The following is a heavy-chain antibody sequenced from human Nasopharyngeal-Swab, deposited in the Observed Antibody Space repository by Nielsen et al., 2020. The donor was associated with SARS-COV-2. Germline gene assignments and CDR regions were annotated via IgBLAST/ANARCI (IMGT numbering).Heavy chain of an antibody. V-gene: IGHV4-38-2*02. Sequence: SETLSLTCTVSGYSITSGYYWGWIRQPPGKGLEWIGSIFRSGSTYNNPSLQSRVTMSVDTSKNLFSLKLSSVTAADTAVYYCARVGYCSSPSCYEMTIWGQGTLVTVSS. CDR2: IFRSGST. J-gene: IGHJ4*02. D-gene: IGHD2-2*01. CDR3: ARVGYCSSPSCYEMTI. CDR1: GYSITSGYY.